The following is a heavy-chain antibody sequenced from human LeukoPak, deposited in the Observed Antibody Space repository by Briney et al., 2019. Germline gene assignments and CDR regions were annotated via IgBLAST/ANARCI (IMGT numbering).Heavy chain of an antibody. D-gene: IGHD6-13*01. CDR1: GFTFSSYW. Sequence: GGSLRLSCAASGFTFSSYWMSWVRQAPGKGLEWVVNIRQDGSEKYYVDSVKGRFTISRDNAKNSLYLQMNSLRAEDTAVYYCARDRRRIAAAGTEVEDAFDIWGQGTMVTVSS. V-gene: IGHV3-7*01. CDR3: ARDRRRIAAAGTEVEDAFDI. CDR2: IRQDGSEK. J-gene: IGHJ3*02.